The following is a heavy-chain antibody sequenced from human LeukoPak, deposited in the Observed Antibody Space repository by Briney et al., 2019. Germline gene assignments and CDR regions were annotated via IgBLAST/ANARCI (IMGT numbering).Heavy chain of an antibody. D-gene: IGHD2-2*01. Sequence: PGGSLRLSCAASGFIFSSYGMHWVRQAPGKGLDWVTFIRFDGSDKYYADSVNGRFTISRDNSKNTVYLQMNSLRAEDTAVYYCAKDRERLLTRTSCSFDSWGHGTLVTISS. J-gene: IGHJ4*01. CDR2: IRFDGSDK. CDR1: GFIFSSYG. CDR3: AKDRERLLTRTSCSFDS. V-gene: IGHV3-30*02.